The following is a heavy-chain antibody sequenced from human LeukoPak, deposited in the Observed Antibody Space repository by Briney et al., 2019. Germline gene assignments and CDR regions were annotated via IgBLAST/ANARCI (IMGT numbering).Heavy chain of an antibody. Sequence: SETLSLTCTVSGYSMSSGYYWGWIRQPPERGLEWIGSMYHTGSTYYNPSLKSRVTISVDTSKNQLSLKLSSVTAADTAVYYCARRMYRKWLLRRYYYMDVWGKGTTVTISS. CDR2: MYHTGST. D-gene: IGHD3-22*01. CDR3: ARRMYRKWLLRRYYYMDV. J-gene: IGHJ6*03. V-gene: IGHV4-38-2*02. CDR1: GYSMSSGYY.